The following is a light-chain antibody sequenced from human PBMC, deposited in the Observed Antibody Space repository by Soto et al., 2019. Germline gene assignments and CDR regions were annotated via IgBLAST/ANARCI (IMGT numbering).Light chain of an antibody. CDR3: QQYYGLPPLT. J-gene: IGKJ5*01. V-gene: IGKV1-33*01. CDR2: HAS. Sequence: DIQMTQSPSALSASIVDRGTITFQASQNITNNLSWYQQKPGKAPNLLIYHASKLAKGVTSRFSGSGSGTDFSFIITSLQREDLATYYCQQYYGLPPLTFGQGTRLEIK. CDR1: QNITNN.